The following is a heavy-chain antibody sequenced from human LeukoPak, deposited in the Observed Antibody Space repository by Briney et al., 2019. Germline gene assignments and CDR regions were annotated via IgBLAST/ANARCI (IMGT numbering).Heavy chain of an antibody. Sequence: PGGSLRISCAASGFTFSSYGMHWVRQAPGKGLEWVAVISYDGSNKYYADSVKGRFTISRDNSKNTLYLQMNSLRAEDTAVYYCAKGPTSVAGDYWGQGTLVTVSS. J-gene: IGHJ4*02. CDR1: GFTFSSYG. CDR3: AKGPTSVAGDY. CDR2: ISYDGSNK. V-gene: IGHV3-30*18. D-gene: IGHD6-19*01.